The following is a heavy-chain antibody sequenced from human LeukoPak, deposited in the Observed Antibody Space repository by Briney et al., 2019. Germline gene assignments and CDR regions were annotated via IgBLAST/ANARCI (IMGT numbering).Heavy chain of an antibody. CDR2: INHSGST. D-gene: IGHD3-22*01. CDR1: GGSFSGYY. V-gene: IGHV4-34*01. CDR3: ATLNYYDSSGYYYFYFDY. Sequence: SETLSLTCAVYGGSFSGYYWSWIRQPPGKGLEWIGEINHSGSTNYNPSLKSRVTISVDTSKNQFSLKLSSVTAADTAVYYCATLNYYDSSGYYYFYFDYWGQGTLVTVSS. J-gene: IGHJ4*02.